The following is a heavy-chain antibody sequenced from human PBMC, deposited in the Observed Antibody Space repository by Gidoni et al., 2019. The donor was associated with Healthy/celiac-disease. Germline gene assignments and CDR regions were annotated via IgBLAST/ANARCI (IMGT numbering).Heavy chain of an antibody. Sequence: EVQLVESGGGLVKPGGSLRLSCAASGFTFSSYSMNWVRQAPGKGLEWVSSISSSSSYIYYADSVKGRFTISRDNAKNSLYLQMNSLRAEDTAVYYCATHPPSRVDPWGQGTLVTVSS. J-gene: IGHJ5*02. CDR3: ATHPPSRVDP. CDR2: ISSSSSYI. V-gene: IGHV3-21*01. CDR1: GFTFSSYS.